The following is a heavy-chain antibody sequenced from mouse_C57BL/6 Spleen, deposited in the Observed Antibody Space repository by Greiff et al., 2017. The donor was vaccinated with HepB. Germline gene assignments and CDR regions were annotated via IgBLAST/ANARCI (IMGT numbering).Heavy chain of an antibody. V-gene: IGHV1-64*01. CDR2: IHPNSGST. CDR3: ARARAYYGNYEAMDY. J-gene: IGHJ4*01. CDR1: GYTFTSYW. D-gene: IGHD2-10*01. Sequence: QVQLQQPGAELVKPGASVTLSCKASGYTFTSYWMHWVKQRPGQGLEWIGMIHPNSGSTNYNEKFKSKATLTVDKSSSTAYMQLSSLTSEDSAVYYCARARAYYGNYEAMDYWGQGTSVTVSS.